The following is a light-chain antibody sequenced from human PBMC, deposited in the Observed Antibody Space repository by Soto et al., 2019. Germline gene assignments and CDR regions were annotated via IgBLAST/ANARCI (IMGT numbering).Light chain of an antibody. CDR2: DAS. CDR1: QSVSSY. J-gene: IGKJ2*01. Sequence: EIVLTQSPATLSLSPGERATLSCRASQSVSSYLAWYQQKPGQAPRLLIYDASNRATGIPARFSGSGSGTDFTLTINSLEPEDFAVYYCQQRSNWPPYTFGQGTNLEIK. V-gene: IGKV3-11*01. CDR3: QQRSNWPPYT.